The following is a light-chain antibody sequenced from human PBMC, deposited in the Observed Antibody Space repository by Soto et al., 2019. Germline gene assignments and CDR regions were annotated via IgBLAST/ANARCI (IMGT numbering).Light chain of an antibody. Sequence: QSALTQPASVSGSPGQSITISCTGTIRDVADYKYVSWFQQHTGTAPKLIIYDVSNRPSGVSNRFSGSKSGSTASLTISGLQAEDEADYYCSAYTTSSTLYVFGTGTKLTVL. CDR1: IRDVADYKY. CDR3: SAYTTSSTLYV. CDR2: DVS. J-gene: IGLJ1*01. V-gene: IGLV2-14*03.